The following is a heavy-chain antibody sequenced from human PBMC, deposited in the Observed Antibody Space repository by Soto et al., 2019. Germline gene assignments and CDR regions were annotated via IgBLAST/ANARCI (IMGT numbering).Heavy chain of an antibody. CDR2: ISYDGSGK. CDR3: AKERTPGCGGDCPLDP. V-gene: IGHV3-30*18. CDR1: GFTFSNFG. J-gene: IGHJ5*02. Sequence: VQLVESGGTVVQPGRSLRLSCAASGFTFSNFGIHWVRQAPGKGLEWVTLISYDGSGKFYADSVKGRFTISRDNSKYTVDLQMNSLTTEDSAVYFCAKERTPGCGGDCPLDPWGQGTLVTVAS. D-gene: IGHD2-21*01.